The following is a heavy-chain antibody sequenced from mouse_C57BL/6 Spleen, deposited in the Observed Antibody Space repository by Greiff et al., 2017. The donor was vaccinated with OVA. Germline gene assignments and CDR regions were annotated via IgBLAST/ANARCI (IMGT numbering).Heavy chain of an antibody. CDR3: AREDYGSRTGFAY. Sequence: EVHLVESGGGLVQPGGSLKLSCAASGFTFSDYGMAWVRQAPRKGPAWVAFLSTLAYSINYADTVTGRFTISRENAKNTLYLEMGSLRSEDTAMYYCAREDYGSRTGFAYWGQGTLVTVAA. D-gene: IGHD1-1*01. V-gene: IGHV5-15*01. CDR1: GFTFSDYG. CDR2: LSTLAYSI. J-gene: IGHJ3*01.